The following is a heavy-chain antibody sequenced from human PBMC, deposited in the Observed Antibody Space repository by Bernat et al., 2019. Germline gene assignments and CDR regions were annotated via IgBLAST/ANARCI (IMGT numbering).Heavy chain of an antibody. V-gene: IGHV4-39*01. CDR3: ARVTNAYPHY. CDR2: IYYSGNT. J-gene: IGHJ4*02. D-gene: IGHD2-2*01. Sequence: QLQLQESGPGLVKPSETLSLTCTVSGGSISSGSYYWGWIRQPPGKVLEWIGSIYYSGNTYYNPSLKSRVTISADTSKNQFSLNMSSVTAADTDVYYCARVTNAYPHYWGQGTLVTVSS. CDR1: GGSISSGSYY.